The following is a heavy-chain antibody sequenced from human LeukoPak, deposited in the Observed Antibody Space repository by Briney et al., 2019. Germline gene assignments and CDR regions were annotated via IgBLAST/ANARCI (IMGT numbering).Heavy chain of an antibody. CDR2: IYYSGST. J-gene: IGHJ4*02. D-gene: IGHD3-22*01. CDR3: ARDRARYYDSSGQHRYFDY. Sequence: SETLSLTSTVSGGSISSYYWSWIRQPPGKGLEWIGYIYYSGSTNYNPSLKSRVTISVDTSKNQFSLKLSSVTAADTAVYYCARDRARYYDSSGQHRYFDYWGQGTLVTVSS. V-gene: IGHV4-59*01. CDR1: GGSISSYY.